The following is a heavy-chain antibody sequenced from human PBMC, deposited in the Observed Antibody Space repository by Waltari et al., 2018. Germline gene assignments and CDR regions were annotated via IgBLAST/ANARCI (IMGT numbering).Heavy chain of an antibody. CDR2: LNYDGSST. D-gene: IGHD2-21*02. Sequence: EVQLVESGGGLVQPGGSLRLSCAASGFTFTGPWMHWVRQGPGKGLEWVSRLNYDGSSTYYADFVKGRFTISRDNAKNTLYLQMNSLRAEDTGVYYCVRGYGGDVYWGQGTLVTVSS. CDR1: GFTFTGPW. J-gene: IGHJ4*02. V-gene: IGHV3-74*01. CDR3: VRGYGGDVY.